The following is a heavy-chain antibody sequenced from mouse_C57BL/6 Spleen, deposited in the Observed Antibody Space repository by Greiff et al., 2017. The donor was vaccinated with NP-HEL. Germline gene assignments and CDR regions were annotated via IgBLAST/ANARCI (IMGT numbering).Heavy chain of an antibody. D-gene: IGHD1-1*01. CDR3: ARDYYGSSGVLDV. J-gene: IGHJ1*03. CDR1: GFNIKNTY. CDR2: IDPANGNT. Sequence: VQLQQSVAELVRPGASVKLSCTASGFNIKNTYMHWVRQRPEQGLEWIGRIDPANGNTKYAPKFQGKATITADTSSNTDYLQLSSLTSEDTAIYYCARDYYGSSGVLDVWGTGTTVTVSS. V-gene: IGHV14-3*01.